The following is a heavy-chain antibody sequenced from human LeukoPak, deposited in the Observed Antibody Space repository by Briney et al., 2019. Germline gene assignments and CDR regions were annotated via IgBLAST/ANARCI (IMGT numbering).Heavy chain of an antibody. J-gene: IGHJ5*02. CDR3: ARRVVAAHNWFDP. Sequence: ASVKVSCKASGYTFTSYYMHWVRQAPGQGLEWMGIINPSGGSTSYAQKFQGRVTITRDMSTSTVYMELSRLRSDDTAVYYCARRVVAAHNWFDPWGQGTLVTVSS. D-gene: IGHD2-15*01. CDR2: INPSGGST. CDR1: GYTFTSYY. V-gene: IGHV1-46*01.